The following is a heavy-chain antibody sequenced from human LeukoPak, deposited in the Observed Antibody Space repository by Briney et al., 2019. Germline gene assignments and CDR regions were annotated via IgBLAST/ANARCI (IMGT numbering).Heavy chain of an antibody. CDR1: GGSFSDYY. CDR3: ARGGRATYYYDSSGYRSHYYGMDV. D-gene: IGHD3-22*01. CDR2: INHSGST. J-gene: IGHJ6*02. V-gene: IGHV4-34*01. Sequence: SETLSLTCAVYGGSFSDYYWSWIRQPPGKGLEWIGEINHSGSTNYNPSLKSRVTISVDTSKNQFSLKLSSVTAADTAVYYCARGGRATYYYDSSGYRSHYYGMDVWGQGTTVTVSS.